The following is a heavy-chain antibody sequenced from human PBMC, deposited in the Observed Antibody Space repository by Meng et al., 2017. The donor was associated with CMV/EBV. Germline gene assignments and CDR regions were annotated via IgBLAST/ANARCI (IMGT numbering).Heavy chain of an antibody. CDR3: TTGWHQYFDF. J-gene: IGHJ4*02. CDR2: EKREREGGEE. V-gene: IGHV3-15*07. Sequence: MKRERQEKGKGKERGGREKREREGGEEEEEEKEKGRFTVTRDDSRKTVHLQMDNLKIEDTAVYYCTTGWHQYFDFWGQGALVTVSS. D-gene: IGHD2-15*01.